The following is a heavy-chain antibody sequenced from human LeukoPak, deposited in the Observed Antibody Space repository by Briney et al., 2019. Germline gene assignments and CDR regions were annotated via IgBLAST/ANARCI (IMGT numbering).Heavy chain of an antibody. J-gene: IGHJ4*02. D-gene: IGHD6-19*01. Sequence: ASVKVSCKASGYTLTGYYMHWVRQAPGQGLEWMGWISAYNGNTNYAQKLQGRVTMTTDTSTSTAYMELRSLRSDDTAVYYCARKGSGWYIDYWGQGTLVTVSS. CDR3: ARKGSGWYIDY. V-gene: IGHV1-18*04. CDR2: ISAYNGNT. CDR1: GYTLTGYY.